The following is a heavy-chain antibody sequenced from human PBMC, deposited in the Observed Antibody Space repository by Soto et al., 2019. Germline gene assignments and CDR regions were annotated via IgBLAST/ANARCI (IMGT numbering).Heavy chain of an antibody. Sequence: ASVKVSCKASGYTFTSYGISWVRQAPGQGLEWMGWISAYNGNTNYAQKLQGRVTMTTDTSTSTAYMELRSLRSDDTAVYYCARDPRPATSKSQWEPPDYWGQGTLVTVSS. CDR3: ARDPRPATSKSQWEPPDY. V-gene: IGHV1-18*01. D-gene: IGHD1-26*01. J-gene: IGHJ4*02. CDR2: ISAYNGNT. CDR1: GYTFTSYG.